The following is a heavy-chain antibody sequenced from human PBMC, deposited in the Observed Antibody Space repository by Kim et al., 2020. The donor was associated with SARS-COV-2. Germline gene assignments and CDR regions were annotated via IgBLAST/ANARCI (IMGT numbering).Heavy chain of an antibody. J-gene: IGHJ4*02. CDR1: GFTFSSYS. Sequence: GGSLRLSCAASGFTFSSYSMSWVRQAPGKGLEWVSAINGVGVNKYYADSVRGRFTISRDNSGNTVYLQMNSLRAEDTALYFCVKEGNLGYASFWGQGTLV. V-gene: IGHV3-23*01. D-gene: IGHD5-12*01. CDR2: INGVGVNK. CDR3: VKEGNLGYASF.